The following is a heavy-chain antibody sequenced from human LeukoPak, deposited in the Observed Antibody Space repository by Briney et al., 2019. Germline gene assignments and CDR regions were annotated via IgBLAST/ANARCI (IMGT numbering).Heavy chain of an antibody. V-gene: IGHV3-23*01. D-gene: IGHD3-16*02. CDR2: ISASGGNT. Sequence: GGSLRLSCAASGFAFSNYAMSWVRQGPGKGLEWVSAISASGGNTYYADSVKGRFTISRDNAKNSLYLQMNSLRAEDTAVYYCARAPSAGNFVLYYFDYWGQGTLVTVSS. J-gene: IGHJ4*02. CDR1: GFAFSNYA. CDR3: ARAPSAGNFVLYYFDY.